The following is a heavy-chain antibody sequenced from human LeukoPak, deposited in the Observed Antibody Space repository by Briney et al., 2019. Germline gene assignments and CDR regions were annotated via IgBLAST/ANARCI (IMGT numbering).Heavy chain of an antibody. D-gene: IGHD1-26*01. CDR3: ARGIGVGSTRFDY. CDR1: GGTFSGYA. Sequence: SVKVSCKASGGTFSGYAISWVRQAPGQGLEWMGGIIPIFGTANYAQKFQGRVTITTDESTSTAYMELSSLRSEDTAVYYCARGIGVGSTRFDYWGQGTLVTVSS. V-gene: IGHV1-69*05. CDR2: IIPIFGTA. J-gene: IGHJ4*02.